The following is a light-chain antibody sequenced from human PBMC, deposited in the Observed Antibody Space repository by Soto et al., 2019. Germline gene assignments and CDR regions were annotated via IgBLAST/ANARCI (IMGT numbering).Light chain of an antibody. CDR3: SSYGGSNTVV. Sequence: QSVLTQPPSASGSPGQSVTISCTGSSSDVGGYNYVSWYQQHPGKAPKLMIYEVSKRPSGVPDRLSGSKSGNTASLTVSGLKDEDEADYYCSSYGGSNTVVFGGGTKLTDL. CDR1: SSDVGGYNY. CDR2: EVS. V-gene: IGLV2-8*01. J-gene: IGLJ2*01.